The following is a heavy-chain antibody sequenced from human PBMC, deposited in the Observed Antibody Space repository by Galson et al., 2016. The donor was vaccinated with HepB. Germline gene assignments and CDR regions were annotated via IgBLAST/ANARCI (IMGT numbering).Heavy chain of an antibody. V-gene: IGHV3-23*01. CDR1: GFTFGNYA. D-gene: IGHD3-3*01. CDR3: AKGRFLEWEWRFDP. CDR2: ISGNGGGT. J-gene: IGHJ5*02. Sequence: SLRLSCAASGFTFGNYAMNWVRQAPGKGLEWVSGISGNGGGTYCADSVKGRFTISRDNSKATLYLQMNSLRAEDTAAYYCAKGRFLEWEWRFDPWGQGTLVTVSS.